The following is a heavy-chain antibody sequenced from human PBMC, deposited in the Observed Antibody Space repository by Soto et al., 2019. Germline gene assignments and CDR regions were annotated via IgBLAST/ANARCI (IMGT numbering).Heavy chain of an antibody. CDR3: ARDRQKFIIAAAAHYYYYGMDV. D-gene: IGHD6-13*01. CDR1: GYTFTGYY. J-gene: IGHJ6*02. V-gene: IGHV1-2*02. Sequence: QVQLVQSGAEVKKPGASVKVSCKASGYTFTGYYMHWVRQAPGQGLEWMGWINPNSGGTNYAQKFQGRVTMTRDTSISTAYMELSRLRSYDTAVYYCARDRQKFIIAAAAHYYYYGMDVWGQGTTVTVSS. CDR2: INPNSGGT.